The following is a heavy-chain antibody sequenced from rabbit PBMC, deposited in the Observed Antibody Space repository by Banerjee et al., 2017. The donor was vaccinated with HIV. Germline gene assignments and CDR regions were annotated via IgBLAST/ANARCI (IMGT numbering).Heavy chain of an antibody. D-gene: IGHD3-3*01. Sequence: QLEETGGGLVQPGGSLTLSCKASGFDITNYYMSWVRQAPGKGLEWIGCIYPTYGATDYASWVNGRFTISLDNAQNTVFLQMTSLTAADTATYFCARGLVAGVLDLWGQGTLVTVS. CDR1: GFDITNYY. CDR2: IYPTYGAT. J-gene: IGHJ3*01. V-gene: IGHV1S7*01. CDR3: ARGLVAGVLDL.